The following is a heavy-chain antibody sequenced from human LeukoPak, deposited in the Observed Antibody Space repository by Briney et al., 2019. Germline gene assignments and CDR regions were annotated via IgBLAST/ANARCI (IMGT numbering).Heavy chain of an antibody. CDR3: AIAPNPYYFDY. CDR2: IWYDGSKK. J-gene: IGHJ4*02. V-gene: IGHV3-33*01. Sequence: PGGSLRLSCAASGLTFSSYGMHWVRQAPGKGLEWVALIWYDGSKKYYADSVKGRFTISRDNSKNMLYLQMNSLRAEDTAMYYCAIAPNPYYFDYWGQGTLVTVSS. CDR1: GLTFSSYG.